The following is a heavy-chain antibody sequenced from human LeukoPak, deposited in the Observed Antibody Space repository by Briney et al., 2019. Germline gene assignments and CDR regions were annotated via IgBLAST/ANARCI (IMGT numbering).Heavy chain of an antibody. CDR1: GGSISSGGYY. D-gene: IGHD4-17*01. V-gene: IGHV4-31*03. J-gene: IGHJ6*02. CDR3: AATVTTPYYYYGMDV. Sequence: SETLSLTCTVSGGSISSGGYYWSWIRQHPGKGLEWIGYIYYSGSTYYNPSLKSRVTISVDTSKNQFSLKLSSVTAADTAVYYCAATVTTPYYYYGMDVWGQGTTVTVSS. CDR2: IYYSGST.